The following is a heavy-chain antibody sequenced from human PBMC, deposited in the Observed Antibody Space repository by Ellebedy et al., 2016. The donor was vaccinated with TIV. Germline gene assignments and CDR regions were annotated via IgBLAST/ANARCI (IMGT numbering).Heavy chain of an antibody. V-gene: IGHV3-48*02. Sequence: GGSLRLSXAASGFSFTSYSMNWVRQAPGKGLEWISYISSTSKTTYYADSVKGRFSISRDNAKNSLYLQMNSLRDDDTAMYYCATLGRVNWLDPWGQGTLVTVSS. J-gene: IGHJ5*02. D-gene: IGHD1-14*01. CDR3: ATLGRVNWLDP. CDR1: GFSFTSYS. CDR2: ISSTSKTT.